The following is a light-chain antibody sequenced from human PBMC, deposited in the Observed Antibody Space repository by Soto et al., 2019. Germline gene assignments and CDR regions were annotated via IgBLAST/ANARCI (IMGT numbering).Light chain of an antibody. Sequence: QSVLTQPPSGSGSPGQRGTISCTGSSSNIGADYDVHWYQQLPGTAPKLLIHGNSNRPSGVPDRFSGSKSGTSASLAITGLQAEDETDYYCQSYDSSQSGCRFGTGTKATVL. CDR1: SSNIGADYD. CDR3: QSYDSSQSGCR. V-gene: IGLV1-40*01. CDR2: GNS. J-gene: IGLJ1*01.